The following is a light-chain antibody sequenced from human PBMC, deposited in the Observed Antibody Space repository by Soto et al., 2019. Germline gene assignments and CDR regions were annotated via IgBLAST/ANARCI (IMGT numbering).Light chain of an antibody. CDR2: GAS. V-gene: IGKV1-16*01. J-gene: IGKJ3*01. Sequence: DIQMTQSPSSLSASVGDRVTITCRASQGVGKSLVWIQQKPGKAPKSLISGASTLQSGVPSGFSGSGSGTDFTLTISSLQPEDLSTYYCLQYLAYPSNFGPGTKVEIK. CDR3: LQYLAYPSN. CDR1: QGVGKS.